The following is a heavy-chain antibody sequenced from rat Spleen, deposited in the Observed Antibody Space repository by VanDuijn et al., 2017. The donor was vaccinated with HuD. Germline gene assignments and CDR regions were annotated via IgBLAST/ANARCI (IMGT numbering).Heavy chain of an antibody. J-gene: IGHJ2*01. CDR2: ISIGGGNT. V-gene: IGHV5-29*01. D-gene: IGHD1-9*01. CDR1: GFTFSNSG. CDR3: ARRHYGYTDYFDY. Sequence: EVQLVESGGGLVQPGRSLKLSCAASGFTFSNSGMAWVCQAPTKGLEWVATISIGGGNTYYRDSVKGRFTISRDNAKSTLYLQMDSLRSEDTATYYCARRHYGYTDYFDYWGQGVMVTVSS.